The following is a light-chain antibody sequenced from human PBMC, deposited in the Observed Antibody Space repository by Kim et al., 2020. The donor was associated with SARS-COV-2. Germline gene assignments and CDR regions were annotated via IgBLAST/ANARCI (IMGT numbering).Light chain of an antibody. Sequence: QPVLTQSPSASASLGDSIKLTCTLSTEHSTYAIAWHQQRPDKGPRYLMKVNSDGSHRKGDGISDRFSGSSSGAERYLTISSLQSDDEADYYCQTWDTGIRLFGEGTKLTVL. J-gene: IGLJ2*01. CDR2: VNSDGSH. CDR1: TEHSTYA. V-gene: IGLV4-69*01. CDR3: QTWDTGIRL.